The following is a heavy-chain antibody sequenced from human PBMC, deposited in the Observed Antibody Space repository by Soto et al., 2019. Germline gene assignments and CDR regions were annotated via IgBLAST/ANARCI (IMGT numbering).Heavy chain of an antibody. Sequence: EVQMLESGGGLVQPGGSLRLSCAASGFILSSYAMSWVRQAPGKGLEWVSDVSGSGSNTYYADSVKGRFTISRDNSKNTLYLQMNSLRAEDTAIYYCAKGPKTGYSSSWFDYWGQGTLVTVSS. CDR3: AKGPKTGYSSSWFDY. V-gene: IGHV3-23*01. CDR1: GFILSSYA. CDR2: VSGSGSNT. J-gene: IGHJ4*02. D-gene: IGHD6-13*01.